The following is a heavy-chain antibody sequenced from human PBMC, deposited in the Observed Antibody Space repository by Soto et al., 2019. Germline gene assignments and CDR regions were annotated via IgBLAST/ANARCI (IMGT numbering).Heavy chain of an antibody. CDR2: IIPIFGTA. CDR1: GGTFSSYA. D-gene: IGHD3-3*01. Sequence: QVQLVQSGAEVKKPGSSVKVSCKASGGTFSSYAISWVRQAPGQGLEWMGGIIPIFGTANYAQKFQGRVTSTADESTSTAYLELSSLRSEDTAVYYCARDRRATIFGVVYYYGMDVWGQGTTVTVSS. CDR3: ARDRRATIFGVVYYYGMDV. J-gene: IGHJ6*02. V-gene: IGHV1-69*01.